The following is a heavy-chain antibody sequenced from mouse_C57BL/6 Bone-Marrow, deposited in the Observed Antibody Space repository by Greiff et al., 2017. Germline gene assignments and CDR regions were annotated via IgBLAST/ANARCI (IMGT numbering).Heavy chain of an antibody. D-gene: IGHD1-1*01. CDR1: GYTFTSYW. Sequence: QVQLQQPGAELVKPGASVKLSCKASGYTFTSYWMHWVKQRPGRGLEWIGRIDPNSGGTKYNEKFKSKATLTVDKPSSTAYMQLSSLTSEDAAVYYGASGSTGVATDYAMDYWGQGTSVTVSS. J-gene: IGHJ4*01. V-gene: IGHV1-72*01. CDR3: ASGSTGVATDYAMDY. CDR2: IDPNSGGT.